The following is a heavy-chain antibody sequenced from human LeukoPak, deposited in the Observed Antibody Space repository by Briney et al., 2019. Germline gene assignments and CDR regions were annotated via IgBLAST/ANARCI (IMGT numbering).Heavy chain of an antibody. CDR2: ISWNSGSI. D-gene: IGHD5-24*01. Sequence: GGSLRLSCAASGFTFDDYAMHWVRQAPGKGLEWVSGISWNSGSIGYADSVKGRFTISRDNSKNTLYLQMNSLRAEDTAVYYCAKGWLQTPTFDYWGQGTLVTVSS. J-gene: IGHJ4*02. CDR1: GFTFDDYA. V-gene: IGHV3-9*01. CDR3: AKGWLQTPTFDY.